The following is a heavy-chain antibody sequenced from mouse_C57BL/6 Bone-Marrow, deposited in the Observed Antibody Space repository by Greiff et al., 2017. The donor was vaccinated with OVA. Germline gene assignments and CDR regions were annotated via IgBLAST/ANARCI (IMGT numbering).Heavy chain of an antibody. V-gene: IGHV1-55*01. D-gene: IGHD1-1*01. CDR2: IYPGSGGT. CDR1: GYTFTSYW. Sequence: QVQLQQPGAELVKPGASVKMSCKASGYTFTSYWITWVKQRPGQGLEWIGDIYPGSGGTNYNEKFKSKATLTVDTSSSTAYMQLSSLTSEDSAVYYCARTATVVARGAMDYWGQGTSVTVSS. CDR3: ARTATVVARGAMDY. J-gene: IGHJ4*01.